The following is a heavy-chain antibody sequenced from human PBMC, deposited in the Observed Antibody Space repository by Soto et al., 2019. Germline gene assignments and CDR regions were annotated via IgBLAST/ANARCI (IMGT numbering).Heavy chain of an antibody. CDR1: GGSISGYY. J-gene: IGHJ4*02. D-gene: IGHD5-18*01. Sequence: SETLFLTCTVSGGSISGYYWSWFRQPPGKGLEWIGYIYYSGSTNYNPSLKSRVTISVDTSKNQFSLRMSSVTAADTAVYYCARERYRAGYWGQGTLVTVSS. V-gene: IGHV4-59*01. CDR2: IYYSGST. CDR3: ARERYRAGY.